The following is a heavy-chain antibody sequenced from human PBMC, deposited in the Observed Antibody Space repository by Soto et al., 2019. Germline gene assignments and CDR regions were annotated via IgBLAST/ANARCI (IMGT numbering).Heavy chain of an antibody. CDR1: GGSISPYF. D-gene: IGHD6-13*01. J-gene: IGHJ4*02. CDR2: IFYTGDT. CDR3: ARDAPVGSYFDY. V-gene: IGHV4-59*01. Sequence: SDTLSLTCTVSGGSISPYFWSWIRQSPGKGLEWIGYIFYTGDTKYNPSLKSRVTMSVDPSKNQFSLKLSSVTAADTAVYYCARDAPVGSYFDYWGRGTLVTVS.